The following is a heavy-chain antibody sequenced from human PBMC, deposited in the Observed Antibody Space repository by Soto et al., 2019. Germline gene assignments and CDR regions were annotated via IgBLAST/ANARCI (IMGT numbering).Heavy chain of an antibody. Sequence: SETLSLTCTVSGGSISSGGYYWSWIRQHPGKGLEWIGYIYYSGSTYYNPSLKSRVTISVDTSKNQFSLKLSSVTAADTAVYYCARDARFGELLNPYYYYYGMDVWGQGTTVTVSS. CDR2: IYYSGST. J-gene: IGHJ6*02. D-gene: IGHD3-10*01. CDR1: GGSISSGGYY. CDR3: ARDARFGELLNPYYYYYGMDV. V-gene: IGHV4-31*03.